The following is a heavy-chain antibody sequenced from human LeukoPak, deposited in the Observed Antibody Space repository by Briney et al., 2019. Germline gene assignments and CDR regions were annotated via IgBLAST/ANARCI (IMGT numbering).Heavy chain of an antibody. CDR3: ARAGNSWSTEYYFDY. D-gene: IGHD5/OR15-5a*01. J-gene: IGHJ4*02. V-gene: IGHV4-59*01. CDR1: GGSISNYY. CDR2: IYYTGST. Sequence: TSETLSLTCTVSGGSISNYYWTWVRQPPGKGLEWIGFIYYTGSTNYHPSLKSRVTISLDTSKNQFSLKLNSVTAADTAMYFCARAGNSWSTEYYFDYWGQGTLVTVSS.